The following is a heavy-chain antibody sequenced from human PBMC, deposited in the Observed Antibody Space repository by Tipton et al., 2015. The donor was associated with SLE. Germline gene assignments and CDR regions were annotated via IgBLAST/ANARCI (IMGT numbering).Heavy chain of an antibody. J-gene: IGHJ3*02. CDR3: ASQATAVRDAFEI. D-gene: IGHD6-13*01. CDR2: ISPSGSA. CDR1: GFTFGDYS. V-gene: IGHV4-4*08. Sequence: LRLSCTASGFTFGDYSLSWVRQAPGKGLEWIGYISPSGSANYNPSLKSRVTISADTSKNQFSLKLTSVTAADTAVYYCASQATAVRDAFEIWGQGTMVTVSS.